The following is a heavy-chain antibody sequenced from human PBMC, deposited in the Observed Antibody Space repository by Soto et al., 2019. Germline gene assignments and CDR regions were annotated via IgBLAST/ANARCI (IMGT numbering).Heavy chain of an antibody. CDR3: ARRGLLERRWLVSAFDI. J-gene: IGHJ3*02. D-gene: IGHD6-19*01. V-gene: IGHV4-39*01. CDR1: GGSISSSSYY. CDR2: VYYCGST. Sequence: SETLSLTCTVSGGSISSSSYYWGWIRPPPGKGLEWIGSVYYCGSTYYNPSLKSRVTISVDTSKNQSSLKLSSVTAADTAVYYCARRGLLERRWLVSAFDIWGQGTMVTVSS.